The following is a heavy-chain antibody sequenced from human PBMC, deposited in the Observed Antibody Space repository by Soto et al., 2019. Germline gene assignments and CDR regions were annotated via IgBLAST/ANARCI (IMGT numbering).Heavy chain of an antibody. J-gene: IGHJ4*02. CDR3: ARHIRDATGSYRLDY. CDR1: GRSISPYY. V-gene: IGHV4-59*08. CDR2: IYYSGST. D-gene: IGHD3-16*02. Sequence: SETLSLTCTVSGRSISPYYWTWIRQPPGKGLEWLGYIYYSGSTNYNPSLKSRVTISVDTSKEQFSLKLSSVTAADTAVYYCARHIRDATGSYRLDYWGPGTLVTVSS.